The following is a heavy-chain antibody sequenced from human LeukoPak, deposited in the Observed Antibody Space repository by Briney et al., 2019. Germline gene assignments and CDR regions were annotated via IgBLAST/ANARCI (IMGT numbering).Heavy chain of an antibody. Sequence: GGSLRLSCAASGFTFSSYGMHWVRQAPGKGLEWVAFIRYDGSNKYYADSVKGRFTISRDNSKNTLYLQMNSLRAEDTAVYYCARARHDYSNQYYFDYWGQGTRVTVSS. CDR3: ARARHDYSNQYYFDY. D-gene: IGHD4-11*01. CDR2: IRYDGSNK. V-gene: IGHV3-30*02. CDR1: GFTFSSYG. J-gene: IGHJ4*02.